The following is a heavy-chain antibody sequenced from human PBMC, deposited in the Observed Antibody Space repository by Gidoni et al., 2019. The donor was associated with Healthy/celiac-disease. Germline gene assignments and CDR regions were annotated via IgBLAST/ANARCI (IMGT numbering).Heavy chain of an antibody. CDR2: TYYRSEWYN. J-gene: IGHJ4*02. CDR3: ARDLCGDLGLERRGFDY. V-gene: IGHV6-1*01. D-gene: IGHD1-1*01. Sequence: QVHLQQSGPGLVKHSQSLSLTCAIAGDSVSSNSAAWNWSRQSPSRRLAWLGRTYYRSEWYNDDAVSVKSRITINPDTSKNQFSLQLNSVTPEDTAVDYCARDLCGDLGLERRGFDYWGQGTLVTVSS. CDR1: GDSVSSNSAA.